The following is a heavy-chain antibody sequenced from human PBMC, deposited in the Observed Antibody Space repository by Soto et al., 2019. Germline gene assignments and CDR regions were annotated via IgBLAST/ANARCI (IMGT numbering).Heavy chain of an antibody. CDR3: ARESLGSPEWFPGDDAFDI. CDR2: IYYSGST. Sequence: QVQLQESGPGLVKPSQTLSLTCTVSGGSISSGGYYWSWIRQHPGKGLEWIGYIYYSGSTYYNPSLKSGVTISVYTSKNQLSLKLSSVTAADTAVYYCARESLGSPEWFPGDDAFDIWGQGTMVTVSS. CDR1: GGSISSGGYY. J-gene: IGHJ3*02. D-gene: IGHD3-3*01. V-gene: IGHV4-31*03.